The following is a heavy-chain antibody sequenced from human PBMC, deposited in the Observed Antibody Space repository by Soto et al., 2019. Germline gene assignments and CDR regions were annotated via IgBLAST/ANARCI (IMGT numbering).Heavy chain of an antibody. J-gene: IGHJ4*02. D-gene: IGHD3-22*01. CDR3: ERHSTWLLLADY. CDR2: IYYSGST. Sequence: SETLSLTCTVSGGSISSYYWSWIRQPPGKGLEWIGSIYYSGSTYYNPSLKRRVTISVDTSKNQFSLKLSSVTASDTAVYFCERHSTWLLLADYWGQGTLVTASS. CDR1: GGSISSYY. V-gene: IGHV4-59*04.